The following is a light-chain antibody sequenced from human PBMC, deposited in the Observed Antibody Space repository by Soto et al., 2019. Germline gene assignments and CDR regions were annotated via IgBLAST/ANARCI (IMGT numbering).Light chain of an antibody. Sequence: QSALTQPASVSGSLGQSITISCTGTSRDVGNYNYASWYQHHTGRAPKLVIYDVNNRPAGISNHFSGSKSDNTASLIIFGLQAEDEADYYRSSYTSSSNLIFGGGTKVTVL. CDR2: DVN. CDR3: SSYTSSSNLI. CDR1: SRDVGNYNY. J-gene: IGLJ2*01. V-gene: IGLV2-14*03.